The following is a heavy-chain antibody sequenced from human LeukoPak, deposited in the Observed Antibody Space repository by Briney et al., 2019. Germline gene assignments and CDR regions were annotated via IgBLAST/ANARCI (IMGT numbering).Heavy chain of an antibody. V-gene: IGHV3-53*01. D-gene: IGHD4-17*01. J-gene: IGHJ5*02. CDR3: IVFGDSNH. Sequence: GGSLRLSCTASGLTGSHNYVSWVRQAPGKGLEWVSAIHTSGDTCYADSVKGRFTISRDTSKNTLYLQINSLRVEDTAVYYCIVFGDSNHWGQGTLVTVSS. CDR2: IHTSGDT. CDR1: GLTGSHNY.